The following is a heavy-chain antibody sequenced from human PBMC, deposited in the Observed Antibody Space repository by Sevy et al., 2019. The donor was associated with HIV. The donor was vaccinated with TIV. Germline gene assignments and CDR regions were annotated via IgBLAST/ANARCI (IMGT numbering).Heavy chain of an antibody. V-gene: IGHV1-2*02. CDR2: INPNSGGT. D-gene: IGHD3-22*01. CDR1: GYTFTGYY. Sequence: ASVKVSCKASGYTFTGYYMHWVRQAPGQGLEWMGWINPNSGGTNYAQKFQGRVTMTRDTSISTAYMELSRLRSDDTAVYYCARDPGYYDSSGYYSLGMDVWGPGTTVTVSS. J-gene: IGHJ6*02. CDR3: ARDPGYYDSSGYYSLGMDV.